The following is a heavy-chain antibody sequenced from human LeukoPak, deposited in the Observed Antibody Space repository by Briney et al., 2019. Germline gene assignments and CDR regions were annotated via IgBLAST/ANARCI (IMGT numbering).Heavy chain of an antibody. CDR2: INHSGST. D-gene: IGHD3-3*02. Sequence: SETLSLTCTVSGGSISSGSYYWSWIRQPPGKGLEWIGEINHSGSTNYNPSLKSRVTISVDTSKNQFSLKLSSVTAADTAVYYCARGINWGQGTLVTVSS. V-gene: IGHV4-39*07. CDR3: ARGIN. CDR1: GGSISSGSYY. J-gene: IGHJ4*02.